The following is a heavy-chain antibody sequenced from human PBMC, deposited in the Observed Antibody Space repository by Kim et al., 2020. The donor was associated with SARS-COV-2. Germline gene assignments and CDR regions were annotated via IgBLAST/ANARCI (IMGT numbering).Heavy chain of an antibody. CDR2: ISSDGSNK. V-gene: IGHV3-30*18. CDR1: GLTFSSYG. J-gene: IGHJ4*02. CDR3: AKGGMTTPIDHDY. Sequence: GGSLRLSCAASGLTFSSYGMHWVRQAPGKGLEWVAFISSDGSNKYYADSVEGRFTISRDNSKNALLLQMNSLRAEDTAMYYCAKGGMTTPIDHDYWGQGTLVTVSS.